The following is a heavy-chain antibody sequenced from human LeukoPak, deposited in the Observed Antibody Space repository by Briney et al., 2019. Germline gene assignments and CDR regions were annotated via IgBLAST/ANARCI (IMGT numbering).Heavy chain of an antibody. CDR1: GFTFSDYY. CDR3: ARDLLVVPAAIGWFDS. J-gene: IGHJ5*01. V-gene: IGHV3-11*06. Sequence: GGSLRLSCAASGFTFSDYYMSWIRQAPGKGLEWVSYISSSSSYTNYADSVKGRFTISRDNAKNSLYLQMNSLRAEDTAVYYCARDLLVVPAAIGWFDSWGQGTLVTVPS. D-gene: IGHD2-2*02. CDR2: ISSSSSYT.